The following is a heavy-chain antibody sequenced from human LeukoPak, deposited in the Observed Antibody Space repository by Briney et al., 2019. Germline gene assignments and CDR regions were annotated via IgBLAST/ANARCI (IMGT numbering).Heavy chain of an antibody. CDR2: FDWDDDK. Sequence: MKSGPTLVSPTQTLTLTCTFSGCSLSTRRMCVGWVRQPPGKALEWLARFDWDDDKYYSSPLKTRLTISKDTSKNQVVLTMRNVDPVDTATYYCARIVYYDRSGYYLAYFDSWGQGTLVTVSS. J-gene: IGHJ4*02. CDR1: GCSLSTRRMC. D-gene: IGHD3-22*01. CDR3: ARIVYYDRSGYYLAYFDS. V-gene: IGHV2-70*11.